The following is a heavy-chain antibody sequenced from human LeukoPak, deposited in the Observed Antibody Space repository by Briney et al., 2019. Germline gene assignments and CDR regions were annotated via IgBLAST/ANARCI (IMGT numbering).Heavy chain of an antibody. CDR1: GGTFSSYA. CDR3: ARPYYYDSSGYDPWGMDV. D-gene: IGHD3-22*01. J-gene: IGHJ6*02. CDR2: IIPIFGTA. Sequence: SVKVSCKASGGTFSSYAISWVRQAPGQGLEWMGGIIPIFGTANYAQKFQGRVTITTDKSTSTAYMELSSLRSEDTAVYYCARPYYYDSSGYDPWGMDVWGQGTTVTVSS. V-gene: IGHV1-69*05.